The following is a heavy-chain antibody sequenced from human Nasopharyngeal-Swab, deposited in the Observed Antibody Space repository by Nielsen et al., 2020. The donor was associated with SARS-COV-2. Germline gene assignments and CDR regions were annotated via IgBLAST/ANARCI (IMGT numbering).Heavy chain of an antibody. J-gene: IGHJ6*02. CDR1: GFTVSSNY. D-gene: IGHD2-15*01. Sequence: GGSLRLSCAASGFTVSSNYMSWVRQAPGKGLEWVSGINWNGGSTGYANSVKGRFTISRDNAKNSLYLQMNSLRAEDTALYHCAREGGYCSGGSCPYYGMDVWGQGTTVTVSS. CDR3: AREGGYCSGGSCPYYGMDV. CDR2: INWNGGST. V-gene: IGHV3-20*01.